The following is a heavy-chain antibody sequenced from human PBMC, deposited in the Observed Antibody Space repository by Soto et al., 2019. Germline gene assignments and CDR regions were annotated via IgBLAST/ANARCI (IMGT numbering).Heavy chain of an antibody. V-gene: IGHV3-33*01. D-gene: IGHD1-1*01. CDR1: GFTFSSYG. CDR3: ARDQAGTTPYMDV. Sequence: GGSLRLSCAASGFTFSSYGMHWVRQAPGKGLEWVAVIWYDGSNKYYADSVKGRFTISRDNSKNTLYLQMNSLRAEDTAVYYCARDQAGTTPYMDVWGKGTTVTVSS. J-gene: IGHJ6*03. CDR2: IWYDGSNK.